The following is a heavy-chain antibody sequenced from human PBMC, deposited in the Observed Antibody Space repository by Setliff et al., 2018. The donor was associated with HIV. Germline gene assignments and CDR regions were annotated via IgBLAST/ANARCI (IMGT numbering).Heavy chain of an antibody. CDR1: GDSISTDY. CDR3: ARHSPSDY. CDR2: IYNSAST. Sequence: SETLSLTCTVSGDSISTDYWTWIRQPPGKGLEWIGYIYNSASTSYNPSLKSRVTMSVDTSKNQFSLKLSSVTAADTAVYYCARHSPSDYWGQGTLVTSPQ. V-gene: IGHV4-59*08. J-gene: IGHJ4*02.